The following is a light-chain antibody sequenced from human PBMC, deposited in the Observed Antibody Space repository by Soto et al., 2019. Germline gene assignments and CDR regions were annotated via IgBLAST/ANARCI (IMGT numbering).Light chain of an antibody. CDR1: QTVGTS. V-gene: IGKV3-15*01. CDR2: VAS. J-gene: IGKJ4*01. Sequence: EIVLTQSPATLSVSPGERATLTCRASQTVGTSLAWYQQKPGQAPRLLIYVASTRATGVPSRFSRSGSGTECDLTIRTLQSDDSAVYYCQQHNAWPLTFGGGTKVEIK. CDR3: QQHNAWPLT.